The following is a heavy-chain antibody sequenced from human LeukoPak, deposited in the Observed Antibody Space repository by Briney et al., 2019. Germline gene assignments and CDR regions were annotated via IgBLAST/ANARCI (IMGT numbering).Heavy chain of an antibody. CDR2: INHSGRI. V-gene: IGHV4-34*01. CDR1: GESFNDYY. J-gene: IGHJ4*02. D-gene: IGHD1/OR15-1a*01. Sequence: SETLSLTCAVYGESFNDYYWTWIRQPPGKGLEWIGEINHSGRINYSPSLKSRVTMSIDASKKQFSLKLTSVTAADTSVYYCARVSGLNNFDSWGQGTLATVSS. CDR3: ARVSGLNNFDS.